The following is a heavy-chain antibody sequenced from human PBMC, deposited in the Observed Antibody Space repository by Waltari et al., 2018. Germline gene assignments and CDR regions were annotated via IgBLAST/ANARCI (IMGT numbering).Heavy chain of an antibody. Sequence: EVQLMESGGGLVQPGGSLRLSCAASGFNFAAYWMTWVRLAPGKGLEWVENKKYDGSATYHADSVNGRFAISRDNAHNSLYLQMNSVIADDTAIYFCARGSTGYVRVWDSWGQGTMVTVSS. CDR1: GFNFAAYW. CDR2: KKYDGSAT. D-gene: IGHD2-2*01. CDR3: ARGSTGYVRVWDS. V-gene: IGHV3-7*03. J-gene: IGHJ4*02.